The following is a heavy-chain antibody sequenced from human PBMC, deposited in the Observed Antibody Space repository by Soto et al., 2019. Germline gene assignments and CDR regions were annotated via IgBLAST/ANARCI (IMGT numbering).Heavy chain of an antibody. CDR2: ITGTGSTA. V-gene: IGHV3-23*01. CDR3: ARNVWGGYFDRTYYLDY. Sequence: GGSLRLSCAGSGFTFDEYALNWVRQAPGKGLEWVSGITGTGSTADYADSVKGRFAISRDNSKDTIYLQLSNLRAEDTAVYYCARNVWGGYFDRTYYLDYWGQGSLVTVSS. D-gene: IGHD3-9*01. J-gene: IGHJ4*02. CDR1: GFTFDEYA.